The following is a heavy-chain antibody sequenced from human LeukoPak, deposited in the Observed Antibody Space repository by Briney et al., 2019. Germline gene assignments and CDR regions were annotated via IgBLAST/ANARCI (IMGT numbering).Heavy chain of an antibody. J-gene: IGHJ4*02. CDR3: ARSSDLTDY. Sequence: SETLSLTCAVYGGSFSGYYWSWIRQPPGKGLEWIGEINHSGSTNYNPSLKSRVTISVDTSKDQFSLKLSSVTAADTAVYYCARSSDLTDYWGQGTLVTVSS. CDR1: GGSFSGYY. V-gene: IGHV4-34*01. D-gene: IGHD2-21*02. CDR2: INHSGST.